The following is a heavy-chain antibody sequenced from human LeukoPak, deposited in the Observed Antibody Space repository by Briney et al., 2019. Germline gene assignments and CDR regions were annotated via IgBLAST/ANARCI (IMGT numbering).Heavy chain of an antibody. D-gene: IGHD4-17*01. CDR1: GGTFSSYA. J-gene: IGHJ4*02. CDR3: PRGAYGDYLFDY. CDR2: IIPIFGTA. Sequence: SVKVSCKASGGTFSSYAISWVRQAPGQGLEWMGGIIPIFGTANYAQKFQGRVTITADESTSTAYMELSSLRSEDTAVYYCPRGAYGDYLFDYWGQGTPVTVSS. V-gene: IGHV1-69*13.